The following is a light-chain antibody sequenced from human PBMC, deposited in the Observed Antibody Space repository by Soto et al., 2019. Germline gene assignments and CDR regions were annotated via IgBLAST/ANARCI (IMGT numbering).Light chain of an antibody. CDR2: EAS. V-gene: IGKV1-9*01. J-gene: IGKJ2*01. CDR1: HDISTY. CDR3: QQYNSYSDT. Sequence: IQFTPSPSLLSAAVGDRVTITCRASHDISTYLAWYQQKPGKAPKLMIYEASTLQSGVPSRFSGSGSGTEFTLTISGLLPEDFATYYCQQYNSYSDTFGQGTKVDIK.